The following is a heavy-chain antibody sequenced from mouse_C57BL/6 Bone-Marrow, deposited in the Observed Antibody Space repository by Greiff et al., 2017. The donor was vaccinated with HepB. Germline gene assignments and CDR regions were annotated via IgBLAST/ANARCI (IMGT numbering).Heavy chain of an antibody. CDR1: GYTFTDYY. CDR2: IYPGSGNT. J-gene: IGHJ4*01. Sequence: QVQLQQSGAELVRPGASVKLSCKASGYTFTDYYIYWVKQRPGQGLEWIARIYPGSGNTYYNEKFKGKVTLTAEKSSSTAYMQLSSLTSEDSAVYFCARGDYWGQGTSVTVSS. V-gene: IGHV1-76*01. CDR3: ARGDY.